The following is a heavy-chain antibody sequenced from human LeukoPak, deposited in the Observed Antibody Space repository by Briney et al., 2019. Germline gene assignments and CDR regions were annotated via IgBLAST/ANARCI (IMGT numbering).Heavy chain of an antibody. CDR3: ARDRGFGELSSFDY. D-gene: IGHD3-10*01. Sequence: SGTLSLPFTVSGGSISSDYWSWIRQPAGKGLGWIGRIYTSGTTNYNPSLKSRVTMSVDTSKNQFSLRLSSVTAADTAVYYCARDRGFGELSSFDYWGQGTLVTVSS. CDR2: IYTSGTT. V-gene: IGHV4-4*07. J-gene: IGHJ4*02. CDR1: GGSISSDY.